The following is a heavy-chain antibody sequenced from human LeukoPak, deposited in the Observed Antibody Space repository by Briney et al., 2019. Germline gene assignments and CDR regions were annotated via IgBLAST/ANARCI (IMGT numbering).Heavy chain of an antibody. CDR1: GGTFSSYA. CDR2: IIPIFGTA. J-gene: IGHJ4*02. D-gene: IGHD2-2*01. Sequence: SVKLSCKASGGTFSSYAISWVRQAPGQGLEWMGGIIPIFGTANYAQKFQGRVTITADESTSTAYMELSSLRSEDTAVYYCARAGRFVPAANLDYWGQGTLVTVSS. CDR3: ARAGRFVPAANLDY. V-gene: IGHV1-69*13.